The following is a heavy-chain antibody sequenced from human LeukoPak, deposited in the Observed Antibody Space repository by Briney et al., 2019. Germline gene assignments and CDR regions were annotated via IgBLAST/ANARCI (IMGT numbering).Heavy chain of an antibody. Sequence: PGGSLRLSCAASGFTVSSNYMSWVRQAPGKGLEWVSVIYSGGSTYYADSVKGRFTISRDNSKNTLYLQMNSLRAEDTAVYYCARSTYYYDGSGYYFWPFDYWGQGTLVTVSP. J-gene: IGHJ4*02. CDR3: ARSTYYYDGSGYYFWPFDY. CDR2: IYSGGST. D-gene: IGHD3-22*01. CDR1: GFTVSSNY. V-gene: IGHV3-53*01.